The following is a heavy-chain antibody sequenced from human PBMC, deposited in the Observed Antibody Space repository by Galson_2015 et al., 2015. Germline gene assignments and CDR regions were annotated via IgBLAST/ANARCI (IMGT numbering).Heavy chain of an antibody. D-gene: IGHD1-7*01. J-gene: IGHJ5*02. V-gene: IGHV1-69*04. CDR2: IIPILGIA. CDR1: GGTFSSYT. CDR3: ARDRNWNYADNWFDP. Sequence: SVKVSCKASGGTFSSYTISWVRQAPGQGLEWMGRIIPILGIANYAQKFQGRVTITADKSTSTAYMELGSLRSEDTAVYYCARDRNWNYADNWFDPWGQGTLVTVSS.